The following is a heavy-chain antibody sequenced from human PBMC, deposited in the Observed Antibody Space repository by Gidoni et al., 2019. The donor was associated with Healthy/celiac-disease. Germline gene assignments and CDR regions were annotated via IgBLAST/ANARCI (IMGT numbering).Heavy chain of an antibody. D-gene: IGHD2-21*02. CDR3: ARNSPVGDVYYYYGMDV. CDR2: IYTSGST. J-gene: IGHJ6*02. Sequence: QVQLQESGPGLVKPSETLSLTCTVSGGSISRYYWSWIRQPAGKGLEWIGRIYTSGSTNYNPSLKSRVTMSVDTSKNQFSLKLSSVTAADTAVYYCARNSPVGDVYYYYGMDVWGQGTTVTVSS. CDR1: GGSISRYY. V-gene: IGHV4-4*07.